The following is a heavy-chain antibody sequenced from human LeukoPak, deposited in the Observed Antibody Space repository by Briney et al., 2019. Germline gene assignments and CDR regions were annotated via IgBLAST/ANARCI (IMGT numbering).Heavy chain of an antibody. D-gene: IGHD3-9*01. J-gene: IGHJ3*02. CDR1: GFTFSSYS. Sequence: PGGSLRLSCAASGFTFSSYSMNWVRQAPGKGLEWVSSISSSSSYIYYADSVKGRFTISRDNAKNSLYLQMNSLRAEDTAVYYCARLYYDILTGYHDAFDIWGQGTMVTVSS. V-gene: IGHV3-21*01. CDR3: ARLYYDILTGYHDAFDI. CDR2: ISSSSSYI.